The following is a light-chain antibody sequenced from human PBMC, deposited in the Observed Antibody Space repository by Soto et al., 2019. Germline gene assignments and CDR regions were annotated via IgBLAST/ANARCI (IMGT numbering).Light chain of an antibody. CDR2: KAS. J-gene: IGKJ1*01. CDR1: QSISSW. CDR3: QQYNTFSLWT. Sequence: IHMTHSPSTLSASVLYRVTITFLSSQSISSWLAWYQQKPGKGLKLLIYKASTLKSGVPSRFSGTGSGTEFTLIISSLQPDDFATYYCQQYNTFSLWTFGQGTKVDI. V-gene: IGKV1-5*03.